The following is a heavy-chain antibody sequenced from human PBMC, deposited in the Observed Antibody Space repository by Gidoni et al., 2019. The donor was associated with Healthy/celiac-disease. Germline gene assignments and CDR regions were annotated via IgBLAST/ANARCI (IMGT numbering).Heavy chain of an antibody. Sequence: QVQLVQSGAEVKKPGASVKVSCKASGYTFTSDDMHWVRQAPGQGLEWMGIIKPSGGSTSYAQKFQGRVTMTRDTSTSTVYMELSSLRSEDTAVYYCAGIAAAGGGDYYYYMDVWGKGTTVTVSS. CDR3: AGIAAAGGGDYYYYMDV. D-gene: IGHD6-13*01. CDR2: IKPSGGST. V-gene: IGHV1-46*01. CDR1: GYTFTSDD. J-gene: IGHJ6*03.